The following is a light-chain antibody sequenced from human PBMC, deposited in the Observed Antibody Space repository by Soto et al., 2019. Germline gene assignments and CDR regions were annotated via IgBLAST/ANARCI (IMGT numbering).Light chain of an antibody. CDR2: EDN. J-gene: IGLJ3*02. CDR1: SGSIASNY. Sequence: NFMLTQPHSVSESPGKTVTISCTRSSGSIASNYVQWYQQRPGSAPTTVIYEDNQRPSGVPDRFSGSIDSSSNSASLTSSRLKTEDEADYCCQSYQSSNVVFGGGTQLTVL. CDR3: QSYQSSNVV. V-gene: IGLV6-57*04.